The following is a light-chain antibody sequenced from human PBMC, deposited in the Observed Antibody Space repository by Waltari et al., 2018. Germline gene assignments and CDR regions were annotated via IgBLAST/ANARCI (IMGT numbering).Light chain of an antibody. V-gene: IGKV1-33*01. CDR2: AAS. Sequence: DIQMTQAPYSLSASVGDRVTITCQARQDIRQNLNWFQQKPGKAPQVLIFAASNSQAAVQSRFSGSGSGTDFGFTISSLQPADIGTYFCQQYANRPLTFGGGTRVEIK. CDR3: QQYANRPLT. CDR1: QDIRQN. J-gene: IGKJ4*01.